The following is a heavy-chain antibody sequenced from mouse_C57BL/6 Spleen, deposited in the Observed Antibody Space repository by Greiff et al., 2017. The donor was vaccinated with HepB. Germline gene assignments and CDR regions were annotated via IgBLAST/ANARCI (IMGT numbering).Heavy chain of an antibody. J-gene: IGHJ2*01. CDR3: ARRKLGLFDY. Sequence: EVKLQESGPELVKPGASVKMSCKASGYTFTDYNMHWVKQSHGKSLEWIGYINPNNGGTSYNQKFKGKATLTVNKSSSTAYMELRSLTSEDSAVYYCARRKLGLFDYWGQGTTLTVSS. CDR1: GYTFTDYN. CDR2: INPNNGGT. V-gene: IGHV1-22*01. D-gene: IGHD4-1*01.